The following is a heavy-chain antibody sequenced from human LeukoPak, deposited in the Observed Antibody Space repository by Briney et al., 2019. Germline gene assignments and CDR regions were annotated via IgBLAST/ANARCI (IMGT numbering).Heavy chain of an antibody. J-gene: IGHJ4*02. V-gene: IGHV3-9*01. CDR2: ISWNSGSI. CDR3: ARGQDGSSFDY. Sequence: GGSLRLSCAASGFTFDDYAMHWVRQAPGKGLEWVSGISWNSGSIGYADSVKGRFTISRENAKNSLYLQMNSLRAGDTAVYYCARGQDGSSFDYWGQGTLVTVSS. D-gene: IGHD6-13*01. CDR1: GFTFDDYA.